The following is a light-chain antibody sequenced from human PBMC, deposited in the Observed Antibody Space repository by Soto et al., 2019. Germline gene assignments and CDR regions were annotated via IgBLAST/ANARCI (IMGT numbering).Light chain of an antibody. V-gene: IGKV2-28*01. CDR2: LGS. CDR3: MQALQAPWT. CDR1: QNLLYINGYNY. Sequence: DIVMTQSPLSLPVTPGEPASISCRSSQNLLYINGYNYLDWYLQKPGQSPQLLIYLGSNRASGVPDRFSGSGSGTDFTLEISRVEAEDVGVYYCMQALQAPWTFGQGTKVEIK. J-gene: IGKJ1*01.